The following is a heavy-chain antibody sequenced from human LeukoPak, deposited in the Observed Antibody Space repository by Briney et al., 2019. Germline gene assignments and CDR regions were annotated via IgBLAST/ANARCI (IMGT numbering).Heavy chain of an antibody. CDR2: IFYSGST. CDR3: ATQIF. J-gene: IGHJ4*02. CDR1: GGSISSSSYY. V-gene: IGHV4-39*01. Sequence: SETLSLTCTVSGGSISSSSYYWGWIRQPPGKGLEWIGTIFYSGSTYYNPSLKSRVTLSVDTAKNQFSLKLRSVTAADTAVYYCATQIFWGQGTLVTVSS.